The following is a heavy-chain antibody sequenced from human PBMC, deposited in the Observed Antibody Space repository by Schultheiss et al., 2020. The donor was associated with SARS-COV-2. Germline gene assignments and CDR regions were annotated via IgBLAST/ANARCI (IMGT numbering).Heavy chain of an antibody. CDR2: INWNGGST. Sequence: GGSLRLSCAASGFTFDDYGMSWVRQAPGKGLEWVSGINWNGGSTGYADSVKGRFTISRDNAKNTLYLQMNSLRAEDTAVYYCATSSSWETGTFDYWGQGTLVTVSS. D-gene: IGHD6-13*01. V-gene: IGHV3-20*04. CDR3: ATSSSWETGTFDY. CDR1: GFTFDDYG. J-gene: IGHJ4*02.